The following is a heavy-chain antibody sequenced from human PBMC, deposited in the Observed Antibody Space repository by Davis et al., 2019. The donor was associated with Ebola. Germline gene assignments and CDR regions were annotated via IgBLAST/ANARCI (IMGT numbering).Heavy chain of an antibody. V-gene: IGHV4-59*01. CDR2: MFYNGDT. J-gene: IGHJ6*02. D-gene: IGHD4-17*01. CDR1: GGSINSFL. CDR3: ARGNYGDYIVLYYYNMDV. Sequence: SETLSLTCSVSGGSINSFLWTWIRQPPGKGLEWVGCMFYNGDTKYNPALESRVTISVDTSKNQFSLKLSSVTAADTAVYYCARGNYGDYIVLYYYNMDVWGQGTTVAVSS.